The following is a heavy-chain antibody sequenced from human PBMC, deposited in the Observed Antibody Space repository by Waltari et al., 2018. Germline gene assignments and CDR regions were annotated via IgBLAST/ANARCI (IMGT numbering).Heavy chain of an antibody. J-gene: IGHJ6*03. CDR2: ISSSSSYI. CDR3: ARAHSYGSSDYYYMDV. D-gene: IGHD5-18*01. CDR1: GFTFSTYS. V-gene: IGHV3-21*02. Sequence: EVQLVESGGGLVKPGGSQRLSCAAPGFTFSTYSMNWVRQAPGKGLEWVSSISSSSSYIYYADSVKGRFTISRDNAKNSLSLQMNSLRAEDTAVYYCARAHSYGSSDYYYMDVWGNGTTGTVSS.